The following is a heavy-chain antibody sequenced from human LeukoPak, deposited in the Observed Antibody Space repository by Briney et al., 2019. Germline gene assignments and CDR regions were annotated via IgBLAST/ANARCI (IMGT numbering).Heavy chain of an antibody. Sequence: PWGSLRLSRAASGFTVITNDMTWVRQAPGKGLEWVSVLYSDGNTKYADSVQGRFTISRDNSKNTLYLEMNSLSPDDTAVYYCARGVEPLAANTLAYWGQGTLVTVSS. D-gene: IGHD1-14*01. CDR1: GFTVITND. J-gene: IGHJ4*02. CDR2: LYSDGNT. CDR3: ARGVEPLAANTLAY. V-gene: IGHV3-53*01.